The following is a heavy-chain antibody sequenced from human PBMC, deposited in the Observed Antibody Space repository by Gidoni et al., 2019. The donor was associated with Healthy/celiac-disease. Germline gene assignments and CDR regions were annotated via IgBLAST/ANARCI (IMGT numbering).Heavy chain of an antibody. CDR1: GGTFSSYA. D-gene: IGHD4-17*01. V-gene: IGHV1-69*04. J-gene: IGHJ6*02. Sequence: QVQLVQSGAEVKKPGSSVKVSCKASGGTFSSYAISWVRQAPGQGLEWMGRIIPILGIANYAQKFQGRVTITADKSTSTAYMELSSLRSEDTAVYYCARPTTVKAGSTSQIKPKYYYYGMDVWGQGTTVTVSS. CDR2: IIPILGIA. CDR3: ARPTTVKAGSTSQIKPKYYYYGMDV.